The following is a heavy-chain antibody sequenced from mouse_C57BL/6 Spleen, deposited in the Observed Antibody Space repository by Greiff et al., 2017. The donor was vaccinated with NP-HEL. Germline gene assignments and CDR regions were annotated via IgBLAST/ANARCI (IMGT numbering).Heavy chain of an antibody. Sequence: VQLQQSGPGLVQPSQSLSITCTVSGFSLTSYGVHWVRQSPGKGLEWLGVIWSGGSTDYNAAFISRLSISKDNSKSQVFFKMTSLQADDTAIYYCARNRDYYGSTLFDYWGQGTTLTVSS. CDR3: ARNRDYYGSTLFDY. J-gene: IGHJ2*01. CDR1: GFSLTSYG. CDR2: IWSGGST. D-gene: IGHD1-1*01. V-gene: IGHV2-2*01.